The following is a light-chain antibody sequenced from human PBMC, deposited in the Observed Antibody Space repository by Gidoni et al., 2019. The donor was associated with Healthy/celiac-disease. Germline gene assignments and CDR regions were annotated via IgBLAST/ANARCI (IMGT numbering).Light chain of an antibody. J-gene: IGKJ1*01. Sequence: EIQVAQSPSSLSASVGDRVTITCRASQSISSYLNWYQQKPGKAPKLLIYAASSLQSGVPPRMSGSGSGTDFTITISSLLPEDFATVYCRLSYSTPPLTFGQGTKVEIK. CDR3: RLSYSTPPLT. V-gene: IGKV1-39*01. CDR1: QSISSY. CDR2: AAS.